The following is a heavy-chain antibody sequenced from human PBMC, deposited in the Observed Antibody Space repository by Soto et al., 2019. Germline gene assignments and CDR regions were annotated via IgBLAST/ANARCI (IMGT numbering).Heavy chain of an antibody. CDR3: ARDRGVKATVTTRTHYYYYYGMDV. V-gene: IGHV5-51*01. CDR2: IYPGDSDT. Sequence: GESLKISCKGSGYSFTSYWIGWVRQMPGKGLEWMGIIYPGDSDTRYSPSFQGQVTISADNSKNTLYLQMNSLRAEDTAVYYCARDRGVKATVTTRTHYYYYYGMDVWGQGTTVTVSS. CDR1: GYSFTSYW. J-gene: IGHJ6*02. D-gene: IGHD4-17*01.